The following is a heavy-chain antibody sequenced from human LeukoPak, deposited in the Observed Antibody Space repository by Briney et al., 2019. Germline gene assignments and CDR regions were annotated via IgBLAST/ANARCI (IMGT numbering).Heavy chain of an antibody. V-gene: IGHV1-18*01. CDR1: GYTFTRYG. Sequence: GASVKVSCKASGYTFTRYGISWVRQAPGQGLEWMGWISAYNGNTNYAQKLQGRVTMTTDTSTSTAYMELRSLRSDDTAVYYCARKDYGSGSYYYFDYWGQGTLVTVSS. CDR2: ISAYNGNT. D-gene: IGHD3-10*01. CDR3: ARKDYGSGSYYYFDY. J-gene: IGHJ4*02.